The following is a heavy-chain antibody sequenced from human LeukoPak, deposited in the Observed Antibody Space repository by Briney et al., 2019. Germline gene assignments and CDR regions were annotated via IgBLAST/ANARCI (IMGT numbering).Heavy chain of an antibody. V-gene: IGHV3-30*02. Sequence: GGSLRLSCAASGFTFSSYGMHWVRQAPGKGLEWVAFIRYDGSNKYYADSVKGRFTISRDNSKSTLYLQMNSLRAEDTAVYYCARGLDSSGWYYFDYWGQGTLVTVSS. D-gene: IGHD6-19*01. CDR3: ARGLDSSGWYYFDY. CDR2: IRYDGSNK. J-gene: IGHJ4*02. CDR1: GFTFSSYG.